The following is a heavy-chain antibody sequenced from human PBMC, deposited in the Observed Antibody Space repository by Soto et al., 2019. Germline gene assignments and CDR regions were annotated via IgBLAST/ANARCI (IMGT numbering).Heavy chain of an antibody. CDR2: LYYGRSA. D-gene: IGHD3-22*01. CDR3: ALRSMAVVPEY. J-gene: IGHJ4*02. CDR1: GDSISSYY. Sequence: QVQLQESGPGLVKPSETLSLTCAVSGDSISSYYCMWIRQPPGKGLESIGYLYYGRSANYNPSLKSRVTLSVDTSPNQCPLTLSSMTAADTAVYYCALRSMAVVPEYWGQGTLVTVSS. V-gene: IGHV4-59*01.